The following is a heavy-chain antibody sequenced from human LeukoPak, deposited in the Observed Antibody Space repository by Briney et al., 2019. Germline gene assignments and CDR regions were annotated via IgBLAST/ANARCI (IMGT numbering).Heavy chain of an antibody. J-gene: IGHJ5*02. V-gene: IGHV1-2*02. CDR2: INPNSGGT. D-gene: IGHD3-22*01. CDR3: ARSYDSSGYYLRFDP. CDR1: EYTFTGYY. Sequence: ASVKVSCKASEYTFTGYYMHWVRQAPGQGLEWMGWINPNSGGTNYAQKFQGRVTMTRDTSISTAYMELSRLRSDDTAVYYCARSYDSSGYYLRFDPWGQGTLVTVSS.